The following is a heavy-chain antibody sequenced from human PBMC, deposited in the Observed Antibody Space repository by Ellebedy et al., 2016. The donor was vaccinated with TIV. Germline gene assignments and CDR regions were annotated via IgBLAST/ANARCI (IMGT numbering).Heavy chain of an antibody. CDR3: TRVLRGGRAGDYFDY. V-gene: IGHV4-39*07. CDR1: GDSISSSSFY. CDR2: VYYSGTA. D-gene: IGHD1-1*01. J-gene: IGHJ4*02. Sequence: SETLSLTCTVSGDSISSSSFYWGWIRQRPGKGLEWIGNVYYSGTAYYRPSLKSRVTISVDTSKNQFSLNLRSVTAADTAVYYCTRVLRGGRAGDYFDYWGQGTLVTVSS.